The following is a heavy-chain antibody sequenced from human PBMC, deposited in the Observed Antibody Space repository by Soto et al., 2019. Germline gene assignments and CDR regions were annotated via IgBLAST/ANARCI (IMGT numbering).Heavy chain of an antibody. J-gene: IGHJ4*02. Sequence: GGSLRLSCAASGFTFSGYSMNWVRQAPGKGLEWVSSISSTTNYIYYADSMKGRFTVSRDNAKNSVYLDMNSLSAEDTAVYYCARESEDLTSNFDYWGQGTLVTVSS. V-gene: IGHV3-21*01. CDR2: ISSTTNYI. CDR3: ARESEDLTSNFDY. CDR1: GFTFSGYS.